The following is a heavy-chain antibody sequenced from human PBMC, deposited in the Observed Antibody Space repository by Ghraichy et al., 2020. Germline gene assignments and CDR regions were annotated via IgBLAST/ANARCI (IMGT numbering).Heavy chain of an antibody. D-gene: IGHD3-10*01. Sequence: GESLNISCAASEFIFSTYNMNWVRQAPGRGLEWVSYISSSSSTIHYADSVKGRFTISRDNAKNSLYLQMNSLRAEDTAVYYCARGYGSGRNWFDPWGQGTLDTVSS. CDR3: ARGYGSGRNWFDP. J-gene: IGHJ5*02. CDR2: ISSSSSTI. CDR1: EFIFSTYN. V-gene: IGHV3-48*01.